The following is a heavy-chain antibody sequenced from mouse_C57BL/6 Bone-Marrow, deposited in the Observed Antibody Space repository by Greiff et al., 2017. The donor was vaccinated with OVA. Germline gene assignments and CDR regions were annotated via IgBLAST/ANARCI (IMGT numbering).Heavy chain of an antibody. CDR1: GYTFTDYE. CDR2: IAPETGGT. Sequence: VQLQQSGAELVRPGASVTLSCKASGYTFTDYEMHWVKQTPVHGLEWIGAIAPETGGTAYNQKFKGKAILTADKSSSTAYMERRSLTSEDSAVYYGTRGYSNYYAMDYWGQGTSVTVSS. V-gene: IGHV1-15*01. D-gene: IGHD2-5*01. CDR3: TRGYSNYYAMDY. J-gene: IGHJ4*01.